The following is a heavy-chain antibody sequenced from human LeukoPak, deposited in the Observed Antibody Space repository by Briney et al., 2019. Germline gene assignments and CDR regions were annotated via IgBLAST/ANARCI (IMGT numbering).Heavy chain of an antibody. CDR3: ARHGVVVVPAALGAADYYYYYGMDV. Sequence: PSETLSLTCAVYGGSFSGYYWSWIHQPPGKGLEWIGEINHSGSTNYNPSLKSRVTISVDTSKNQFSLKLSSVTAADTAVYYCARHGVVVVPAALGAADYYYYYGMDVWGQGTTVTVS. D-gene: IGHD2-2*01. CDR2: INHSGST. CDR1: GGSFSGYY. V-gene: IGHV4-34*01. J-gene: IGHJ6*02.